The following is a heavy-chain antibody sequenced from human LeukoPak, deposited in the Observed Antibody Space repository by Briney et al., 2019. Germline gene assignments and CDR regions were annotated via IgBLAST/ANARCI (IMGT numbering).Heavy chain of an antibody. CDR1: GFTFSTYG. Sequence: GGSLRLSCAASGFTFSTYGMHWVRQAPGKGLEWVSYISSSGSTIYYADSVKGRFTISRDNARNSLYLQMNSLRAEDTAVYYCAELGITMIGGVWGKGTTVTISS. V-gene: IGHV3-48*04. CDR2: ISSSGSTI. J-gene: IGHJ6*04. CDR3: AELGITMIGGV. D-gene: IGHD3-10*02.